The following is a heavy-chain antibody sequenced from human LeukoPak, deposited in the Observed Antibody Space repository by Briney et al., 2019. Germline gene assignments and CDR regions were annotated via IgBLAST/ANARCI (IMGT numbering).Heavy chain of an antibody. J-gene: IGHJ3*02. V-gene: IGHV3-72*01. CDR3: ASPVGATTVRAFDI. CDR1: GLIFSDHY. D-gene: IGHD1-26*01. Sequence: GGSLRLSCAASGLIFSDHYMDWVRQAPRKGLEWVGRTRNEANIYTTKYAASVKGRFTISRDDSKNSLYLQMNSLKTEDTAVYYCASPVGATTVRAFDIWGQGTMVTVSS. CDR2: TRNEANIYTT.